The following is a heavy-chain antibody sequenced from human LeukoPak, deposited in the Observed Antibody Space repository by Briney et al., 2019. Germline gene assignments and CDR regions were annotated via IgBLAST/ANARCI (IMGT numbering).Heavy chain of an antibody. D-gene: IGHD4-17*01. J-gene: IGHJ3*02. V-gene: IGHV3-9*01. CDR2: ISWNSGSI. Sequence: GGSLRLSCAASGFTFDDYAMHWARQAPGKGLEWVSGISWNSGSIGYADSVKGRFTISRDNAKNSLYLQMNSLRAEDTALYYCAKDISGYGDYDGYAFDIWGQGTMVTVSS. CDR1: GFTFDDYA. CDR3: AKDISGYGDYDGYAFDI.